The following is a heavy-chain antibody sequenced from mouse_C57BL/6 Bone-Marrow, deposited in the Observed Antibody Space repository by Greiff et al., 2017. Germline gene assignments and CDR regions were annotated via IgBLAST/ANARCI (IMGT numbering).Heavy chain of an antibody. J-gene: IGHJ4*01. Sequence: EVPLVESGGDLVKPGGSLKLSCAASGFTFSSYGMSWVRQTPDKRLEWVATISSGGSYTYSPDSVKGRFTISRDNAKNTLYLQMSSLKSEDTAMYYCARHYYAMDYWGQGTSVTVSS. V-gene: IGHV5-6*01. CDR2: ISSGGSYT. CDR3: ARHYYAMDY. CDR1: GFTFSSYG.